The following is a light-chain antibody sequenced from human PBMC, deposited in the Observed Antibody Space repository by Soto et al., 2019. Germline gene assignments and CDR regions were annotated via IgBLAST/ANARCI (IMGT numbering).Light chain of an antibody. Sequence: DIQMTQSPSSVSASAGDRVTITCRASQDISSWLAWYQQKPGKAPKLLIYAASSLQSGVPSRFSGSGSGTDFTLTISSLQPADFATYYCQQTYTTPLTFGGGTKVDIK. CDR2: AAS. CDR1: QDISSW. J-gene: IGKJ4*01. V-gene: IGKV1-12*01. CDR3: QQTYTTPLT.